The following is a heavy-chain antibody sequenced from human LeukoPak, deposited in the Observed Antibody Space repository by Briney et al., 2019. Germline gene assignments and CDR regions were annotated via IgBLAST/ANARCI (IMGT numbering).Heavy chain of an antibody. CDR3: AKQMVRGVAYDY. Sequence: GGSLRLSCAASGFTFSSYSMNWVRQAPGKGLEWVAFIRYDGSDEYYADSVKGRFTISRDNSKNTLSLQMNSLRTEDTAVYYCAKQMVRGVAYDYWGQGTLVTVSS. D-gene: IGHD3-10*01. CDR1: GFTFSSYS. V-gene: IGHV3-30*02. CDR2: IRYDGSDE. J-gene: IGHJ4*02.